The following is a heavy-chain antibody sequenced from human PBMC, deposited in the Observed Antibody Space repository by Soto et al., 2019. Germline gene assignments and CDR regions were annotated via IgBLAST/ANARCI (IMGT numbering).Heavy chain of an antibody. Sequence: GGSLRLSCAASGFTFSSYAMSWVRQAPGKGLEWVSAISGSGGSTYYADSVKGRLTISRDNSKNTLYLQMNSLRAEDTAVYYCAKGTRGYSYGYPNWFDPWGQGTLVTVSS. V-gene: IGHV3-23*01. J-gene: IGHJ5*02. CDR1: GFTFSSYA. CDR2: ISGSGGST. CDR3: AKGTRGYSYGYPNWFDP. D-gene: IGHD5-18*01.